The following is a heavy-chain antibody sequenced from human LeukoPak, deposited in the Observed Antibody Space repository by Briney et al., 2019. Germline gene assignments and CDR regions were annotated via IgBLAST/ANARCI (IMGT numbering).Heavy chain of an antibody. CDR3: ARSGDF. J-gene: IGHJ4*02. CDR1: GFAFGSYW. V-gene: IGHV3-7*01. Sequence: TGGSLRLSCAASGFAFGSYWMSWVRQAPGKGLEWVANINEGGDGKFYVDSVKGRFTISRDNAKYSLYLQMNSLSAGDTAVYYCARSGDFWGQGTLVTVSS. CDR2: INEGGDGK. D-gene: IGHD6-25*01.